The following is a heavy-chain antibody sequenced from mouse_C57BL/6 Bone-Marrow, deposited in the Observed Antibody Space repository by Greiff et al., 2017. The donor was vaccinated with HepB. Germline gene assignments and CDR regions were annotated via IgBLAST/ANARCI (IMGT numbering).Heavy chain of an antibody. D-gene: IGHD1-1*02. J-gene: IGHJ4*01. Sequence: VQLQQSGAELVKPGASVKISCKASGYAFSSYWMNWVKQRPGKGLEWIGQIYPGDGDTNYNGKFKGKATLTADKSSSTAYMQLSSLTSEDSAVYFGERWGWDSRPMDYGGKGTSVTVS. CDR1: GYAFSSYW. V-gene: IGHV1-80*01. CDR2: IYPGDGDT. CDR3: ERWGWDSRPMDY.